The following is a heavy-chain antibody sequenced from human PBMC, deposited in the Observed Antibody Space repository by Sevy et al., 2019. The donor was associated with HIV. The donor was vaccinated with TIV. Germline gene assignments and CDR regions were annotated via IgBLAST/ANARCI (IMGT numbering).Heavy chain of an antibody. CDR2: IYYNGNT. Sequence: SETLSLTCSVSGSINSYYWSWIRQTPEKGLEWIGYIYYNGNTNHNPSLKSRVTMPIDTSKNQFSLKLSSVAAADTAVYYCARPHSPYTSSSYFLNWGQGILVTVSS. J-gene: IGHJ1*01. V-gene: IGHV4-59*08. CDR1: GSINSYY. D-gene: IGHD6-6*01. CDR3: ARPHSPYTSSSYFLN.